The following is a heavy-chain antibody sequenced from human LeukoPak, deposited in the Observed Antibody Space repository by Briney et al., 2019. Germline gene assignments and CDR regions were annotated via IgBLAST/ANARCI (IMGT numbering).Heavy chain of an antibody. CDR1: GGTFSSYA. CDR2: INPNSGGT. V-gene: IGHV1-2*02. J-gene: IGHJ4*02. D-gene: IGHD3-3*01. Sequence: ASVKVSCKASGGTFSSYAISWVRQAPGQGLEWMGWINPNSGGTNYAQKFQRRVTMTRDTSISTAYMELSRLRSDDTAVYYCARELLRPNDYWGQGTLVTVSS. CDR3: ARELLRPNDY.